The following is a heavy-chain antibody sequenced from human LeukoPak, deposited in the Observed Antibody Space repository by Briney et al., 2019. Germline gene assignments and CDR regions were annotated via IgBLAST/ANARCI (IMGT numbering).Heavy chain of an antibody. CDR2: INHSGST. D-gene: IGHD6-13*01. Sequence: SETLSLTCAVYGGSFSGYYWSWIRQPPGKGLEWIGEINHSGSTNSNPSLKSRVTISVDTSKNQFSLKLSSVTAADTAVYYCARRTGYSTSRLDYWGQGTLVTVSS. V-gene: IGHV4-34*01. CDR3: ARRTGYSTSRLDY. CDR1: GGSFSGYY. J-gene: IGHJ4*02.